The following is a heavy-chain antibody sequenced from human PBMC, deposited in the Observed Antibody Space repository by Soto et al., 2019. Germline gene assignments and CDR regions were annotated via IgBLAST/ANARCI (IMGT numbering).Heavy chain of an antibody. D-gene: IGHD6-19*01. CDR1: GFTFSSYG. CDR3: ARDCAGYSGGWYQRGGFDY. Sequence: QVQLVESGGGVVQPGRSLRLSCEASGFTFSSYGMHWVRQAPGKGLEWVAVIWYDGSNKYHADSVKGRFTISRDNSKNTLYLQMNSLRAEDTAVYYCARDCAGYSGGWYQRGGFDYWGQGTLVTVSS. V-gene: IGHV3-33*01. CDR2: IWYDGSNK. J-gene: IGHJ4*02.